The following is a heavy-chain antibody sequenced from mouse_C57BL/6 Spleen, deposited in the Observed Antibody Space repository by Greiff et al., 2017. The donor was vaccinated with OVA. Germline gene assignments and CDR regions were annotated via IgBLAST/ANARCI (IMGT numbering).Heavy chain of an antibody. Sequence: DVHLVESGPGLVKPSQSLSLTCSVTGYSITSGYYWNWLRQLPGNKPEWMGYISYDGSNYYNPSLKNRNSITSDTAKNQFILKLNSVTTEDTATGYCARSPMVTGGAYWGQGTLVTVSA. J-gene: IGHJ3*01. CDR3: ARSPMVTGGAY. V-gene: IGHV3-6*01. D-gene: IGHD2-2*01. CDR1: GYSITSGYY. CDR2: ISYDGSN.